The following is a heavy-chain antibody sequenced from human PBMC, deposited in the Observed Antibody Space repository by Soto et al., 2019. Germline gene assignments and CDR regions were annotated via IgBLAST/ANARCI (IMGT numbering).Heavy chain of an antibody. D-gene: IGHD6-6*01. J-gene: IGHJ6*03. CDR3: AQSIIAARARHPHYYYYYMDV. Sequence: QITLKESGPTLVKPTQTLTLTCTFSGFSLSTSGVGVGWIRQPPGKALEWLALIYWDDDKRYSPSLKSRLTITKDTSKNQVVHTMTNMDPVDTATYYCAQSIIAARARHPHYYYYYMDVWGKGTTVTVSS. CDR1: GFSLSTSGVG. CDR2: IYWDDDK. V-gene: IGHV2-5*02.